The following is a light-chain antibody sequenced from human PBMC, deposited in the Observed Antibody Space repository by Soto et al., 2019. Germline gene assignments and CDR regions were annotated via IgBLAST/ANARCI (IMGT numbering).Light chain of an antibody. Sequence: SYELTQPPSVSVAPGQTARISCGGNIGSKSVHWYQQKSGQAPVLVVYEDSDRPSGIPERISGSNSGNTATLTISRVEAGDEADYYCQVWDSSSDHYFFGTGTKLTVL. V-gene: IGLV3-21*02. CDR1: IGSKS. J-gene: IGLJ1*01. CDR2: EDS. CDR3: QVWDSSSDHYF.